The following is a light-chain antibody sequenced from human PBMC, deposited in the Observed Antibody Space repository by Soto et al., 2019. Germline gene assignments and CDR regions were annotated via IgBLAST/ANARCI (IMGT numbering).Light chain of an antibody. CDR3: ATWDSSLIAGV. J-gene: IGLJ2*01. CDR2: DNN. V-gene: IGLV1-51*01. CDR1: SSNIGNNF. Sequence: QSVLTQPPSVSAAPGQKVTISCSGSSSNIGNNFVSWYQHLPGTAPKLIIYDNNKRPSGIPDRFSGTKSGTSATLGITGLQPGDEAHYYCATWDSSLIAGVFGGGTQLTVL.